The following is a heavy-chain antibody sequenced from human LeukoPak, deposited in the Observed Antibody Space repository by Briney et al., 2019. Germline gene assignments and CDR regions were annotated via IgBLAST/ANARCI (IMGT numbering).Heavy chain of an antibody. D-gene: IGHD4-17*01. CDR3: ARNSECGDQIYYYYAMDV. Sequence: GGSLRLSCAASGFTFSSYAMHWVRQAPGKGLEWVAGISYDGSNKYYADSVKGRFTISGDNSRNTLYLQMNSLRAEDTALYYCARNSECGDQIYYYYAMDVWGQGTTVTVSS. CDR2: ISYDGSNK. CDR1: GFTFSSYA. J-gene: IGHJ6*02. V-gene: IGHV3-30-3*01.